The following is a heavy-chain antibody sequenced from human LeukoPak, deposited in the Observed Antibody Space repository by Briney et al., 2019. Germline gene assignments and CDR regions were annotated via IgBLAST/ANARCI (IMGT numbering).Heavy chain of an antibody. CDR2: INPNSGGT. D-gene: IGHD6-19*01. V-gene: IGHV1-2*02. J-gene: IGHJ6*03. CDR3: ARDSGWAWRDYYYYMDV. Sequence: ASVKVSCKASGYTFTGYYMHWVRQAPGQGLEWMGWINPNSGGTNYAQKFQGRVTMTRDTSISTAYMELSRLRSDDTAVYYCARDSGWAWRDYYYYMDVWGKGTTVTVSS. CDR1: GYTFTGYY.